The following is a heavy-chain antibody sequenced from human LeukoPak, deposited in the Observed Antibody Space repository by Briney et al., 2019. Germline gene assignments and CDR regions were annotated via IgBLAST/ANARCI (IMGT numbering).Heavy chain of an antibody. J-gene: IGHJ5*02. CDR2: IYYSGST. V-gene: IGHV4-59*01. CDR1: GDSIRSYY. CDR3: ARFVVAGPGGYNWFDP. D-gene: IGHD6-19*01. Sequence: PSETLSLTCTVSGDSIRSYYWSWIRQPPGKGLEWIGYIYYSGSTNYNPSLKSRVTISVDTSKNQFSLKLSSVTAADTAVYYCARFVVAGPGGYNWFDPWGQGTLVTVSS.